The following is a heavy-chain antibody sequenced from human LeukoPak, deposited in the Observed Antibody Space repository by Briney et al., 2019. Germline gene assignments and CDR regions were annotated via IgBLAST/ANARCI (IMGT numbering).Heavy chain of an antibody. D-gene: IGHD5-24*01. V-gene: IGHV1-2*02. J-gene: IGHJ4*02. Sequence: GASVKVSCKASGYTFTGYYMHWVRQAPGQGLEWMGWINPNSGGTNYAQKFQGRVTMTRDTSISTAYMELSRLRSDDTAVYYCAKSRDGYTNDYFDYWGQGTLVTVSS. CDR2: INPNSGGT. CDR3: AKSRDGYTNDYFDY. CDR1: GYTFTGYY.